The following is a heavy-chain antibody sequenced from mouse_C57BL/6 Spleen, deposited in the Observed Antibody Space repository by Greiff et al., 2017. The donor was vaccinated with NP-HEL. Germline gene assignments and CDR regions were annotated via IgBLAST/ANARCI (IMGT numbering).Heavy chain of an antibody. J-gene: IGHJ2*01. CDR3: ARGLLVDY. CDR1: GFTFSDYG. V-gene: IGHV5-17*01. D-gene: IGHD2-3*01. CDR2: ISSGSSTI. Sequence: EVQLVESGGGLVKLGGSLKLSCAASGFTFSDYGLHWVRQAPEKGLEWVAYISSGSSTIYYADTVKGRFTISRDNAKNTLFLQMTSLRSEDTAMYYCARGLLVDYWGQGTTLTVSS.